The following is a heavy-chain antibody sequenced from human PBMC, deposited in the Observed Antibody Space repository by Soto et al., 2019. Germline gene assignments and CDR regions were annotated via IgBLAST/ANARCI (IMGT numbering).Heavy chain of an antibody. CDR3: ARAIVGPTTTGWLDP. V-gene: IGHV1-69*13. Sequence: SVKVSCKASGGTFSRYAISWVRQAPGQGLEWMGGIIPIFGTANYAQKFQGRVTITADESTSTAYMELSGLRFEDTAVYYCARAIVGPTTTGWLDPWGQGTLVTVSS. CDR1: GGTFSRYA. D-gene: IGHD1-26*01. CDR2: IIPIFGTA. J-gene: IGHJ5*02.